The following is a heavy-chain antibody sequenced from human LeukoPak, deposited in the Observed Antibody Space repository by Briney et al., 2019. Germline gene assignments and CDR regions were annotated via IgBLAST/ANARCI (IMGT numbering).Heavy chain of an antibody. V-gene: IGHV3-9*01. CDR2: IGWDSNSI. CDR3: SKAMSAPGAFDI. Sequence: PDRSLRLSCAASGFTFDESAMHWVRQAPGKGLEWVSGIGWDSNSIIYADSVKGRFTISRDNAKNSLYLQMNSLRTEDTALYYCSKAMSAPGAFDIWGQGTVVTVSS. D-gene: IGHD3-10*01. CDR1: GFTFDESA. J-gene: IGHJ3*02.